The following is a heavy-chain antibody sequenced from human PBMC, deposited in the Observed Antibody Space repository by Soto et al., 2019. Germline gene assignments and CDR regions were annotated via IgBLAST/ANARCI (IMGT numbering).Heavy chain of an antibody. CDR1: GFTFSSYA. Sequence: EVQLLESGGGLVQPGGSLRLSCAASGFTFSSYAMSWVRQAPGKGLEWVSAISGSGGSTYYADSVKGRFTISRDNSKNTLYLQMNSRRAGDTAVYYCAKVNGKGYSSGWFFDYWGQGTLVTVSS. J-gene: IGHJ4*02. V-gene: IGHV3-23*01. CDR3: AKVNGKGYSSGWFFDY. CDR2: ISGSGGST. D-gene: IGHD6-19*01.